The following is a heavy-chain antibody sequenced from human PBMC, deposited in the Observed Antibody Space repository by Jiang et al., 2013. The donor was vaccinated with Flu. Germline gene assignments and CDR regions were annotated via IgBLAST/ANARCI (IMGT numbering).Heavy chain of an antibody. CDR3: ARGGKYSSGWYVGY. CDR2: ISAYNGNT. V-gene: IGHV1-18*01. CDR1: GYTFTNYG. Sequence: SVKVSCKASGYTFTNYGINWVRQAPGQGPEWMGWISAYNGNTSYAQRLQGRVTMTTDISTSTAYMELRSLRSDDTAVFYCARGGKYSSGWYVGYWGQGTLVTVSS. D-gene: IGHD6-19*01. J-gene: IGHJ4*02.